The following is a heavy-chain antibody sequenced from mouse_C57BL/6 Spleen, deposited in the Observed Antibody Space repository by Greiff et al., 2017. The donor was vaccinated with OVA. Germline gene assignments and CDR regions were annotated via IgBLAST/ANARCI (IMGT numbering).Heavy chain of an antibody. CDR3: SRSGYDYDKGAMDY. CDR1: GYAFTNYL. CDR2: INPGSGGT. V-gene: IGHV1-54*01. Sequence: VQLQQSGAELVRPGTSVKVSCKASGYAFTNYLIEWVKQRPGQGLEWIGVINPGSGGTNYNEKFKGKATLTADKSSSTAYMQLSSLTSEDSAVYVCSRSGYDYDKGAMDYWGQGTSVTVSS. J-gene: IGHJ4*01. D-gene: IGHD2-4*01.